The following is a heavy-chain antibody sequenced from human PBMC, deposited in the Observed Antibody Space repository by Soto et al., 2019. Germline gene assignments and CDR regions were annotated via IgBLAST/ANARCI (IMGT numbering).Heavy chain of an antibody. CDR3: ARMVVTRATPNYYYYYGMDV. Sequence: SVKGSCKASGGTFSSYAISWVRQAPGQGLEWMGGIIPIFGTANYAQKFQGRVTITADESTSTAYMELSSLRSEDTAVYYCARMVVTRATPNYYYYYGMDVWGQGTTVTVSS. V-gene: IGHV1-69*13. D-gene: IGHD2-21*02. CDR1: GGTFSSYA. J-gene: IGHJ6*02. CDR2: IIPIFGTA.